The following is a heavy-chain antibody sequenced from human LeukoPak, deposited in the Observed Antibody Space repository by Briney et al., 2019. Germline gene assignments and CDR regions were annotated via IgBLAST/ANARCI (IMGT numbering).Heavy chain of an antibody. V-gene: IGHV1-69*05. J-gene: IGHJ5*02. Sequence: SVKVSCKASGGTFTSYVISWVRLAPGQGLEWMGGIIPIFGTANYAQKFQGRVTITTDESTSTAYMELSSLRSEDTAVYYCASGPPCSSTSCYKAVYNWFDHWGQGTLVTVSS. D-gene: IGHD2-2*01. CDR1: GGTFTSYV. CDR2: IIPIFGTA. CDR3: ASGPPCSSTSCYKAVYNWFDH.